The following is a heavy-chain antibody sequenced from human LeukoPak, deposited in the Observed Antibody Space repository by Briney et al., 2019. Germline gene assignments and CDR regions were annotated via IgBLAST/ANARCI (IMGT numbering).Heavy chain of an antibody. CDR3: ARWGSGYETGLDY. CDR1: GGSISSYH. CDR2: TYYSGST. J-gene: IGHJ4*02. V-gene: IGHV4-59*01. Sequence: SETLSLTCTVSGGSISSYHWSRIRQPPGKGLEWIGYTYYSGSTNYNPSLKSRVTISVDTSKNQFSLKLSSVTAADTAVYYCARWGSGYETGLDYWGQGTLVTVSS. D-gene: IGHD5-12*01.